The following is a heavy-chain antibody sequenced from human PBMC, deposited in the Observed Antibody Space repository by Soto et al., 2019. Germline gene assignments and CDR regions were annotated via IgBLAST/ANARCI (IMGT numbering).Heavy chain of an antibody. CDR2: IWYDGDNK. V-gene: IGHV3-33*01. CDR1: GFTFSSYG. Sequence: GGSLRLSCAASGFTFSSYGMHWVRQAPGKGLEWVAVIWYDGDNKYYTDSVRGRFTISRDNSNNTLYLQMNSLRAEDTAFYYCARARASSWSYFDPWGQGTLVTVSS. CDR3: ARARASSWSYFDP. D-gene: IGHD6-13*01. J-gene: IGHJ5*02.